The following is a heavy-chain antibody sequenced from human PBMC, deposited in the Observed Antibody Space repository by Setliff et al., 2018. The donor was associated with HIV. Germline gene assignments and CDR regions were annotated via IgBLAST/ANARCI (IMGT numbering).Heavy chain of an antibody. J-gene: IGHJ6*02. V-gene: IGHV3-48*01. CDR1: GFTFDSHG. CDR3: ARGGRLQYFDWPSYAMDV. D-gene: IGHD3-9*01. CDR2: INPAGITM. Sequence: PGGSLRLSCAGSGFTFDSHGMIWVRQAPGRGLEWLSYINPAGITMYYADSVRGRFTISRDNAQSSLYLQMNSLRAEDTAVYYCARGGRLQYFDWPSYAMDVWGQGTTVTVSS.